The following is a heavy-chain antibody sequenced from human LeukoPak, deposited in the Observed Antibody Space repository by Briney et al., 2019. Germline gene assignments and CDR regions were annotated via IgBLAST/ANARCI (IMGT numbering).Heavy chain of an antibody. J-gene: IGHJ5*02. Sequence: PSETLSLTCAVYGGSFSGYYWSWIRQPPGKGLEWIGEINHSGSTNYNPSLKSRVTISVDTSKNQFSLKLSSVTAADTAVYYCARVEHIVVVTAIQNWLDPWGQGTLVTVSS. CDR1: GGSFSGYY. D-gene: IGHD2-21*02. CDR3: ARVEHIVVVTAIQNWLDP. V-gene: IGHV4-34*01. CDR2: INHSGST.